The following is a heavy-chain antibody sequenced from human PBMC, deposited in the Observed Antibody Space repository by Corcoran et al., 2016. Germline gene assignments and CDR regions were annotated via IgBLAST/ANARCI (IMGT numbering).Heavy chain of an antibody. J-gene: IGHJ6*02. CDR3: ARDVSEVSGVVVTARDYYYGMDV. Sequence: QVQLVESGGGVVQPGRSLRLSCAASGFTFSSYGMHWVRQAPGKGLEWVAVIWYDGSNKYYADSVKGRFTISRDNSKNTLYLQMNSLGAEETAVYYCARDVSEVSGVVVTARDYYYGMDVWGQGTTVTVSS. CDR1: GFTFSSYG. D-gene: IGHD2-21*02. V-gene: IGHV3-33*01. CDR2: IWYDGSNK.